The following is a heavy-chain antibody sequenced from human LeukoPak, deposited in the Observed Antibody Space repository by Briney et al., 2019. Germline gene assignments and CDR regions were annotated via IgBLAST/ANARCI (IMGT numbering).Heavy chain of an antibody. CDR2: IIPIFGTA. V-gene: IGHV1-69*06. J-gene: IGHJ6*04. CDR3: ARWGGLLYYYGMDV. D-gene: IGHD3-10*01. Sequence: SVKVSCKASGGTFSGYAISWVRQAPGQGLEWMGGIIPIFGTANYAQKFQGRVTITADKSTSTAYMELSSLRSEDTAVYYCARWGGLLYYYGMDVWGKGTTVTVSS. CDR1: GGTFSGYA.